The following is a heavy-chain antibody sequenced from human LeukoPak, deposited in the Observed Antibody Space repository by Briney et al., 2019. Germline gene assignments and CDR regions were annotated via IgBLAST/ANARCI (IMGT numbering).Heavy chain of an antibody. V-gene: IGHV1-18*01. D-gene: IGHD3-9*01. CDR3: ARIVLRYFDWLRDPRTFDI. CDR2: ISAYNGNS. J-gene: IGHJ3*02. CDR1: GYTFTSYG. Sequence: ASVKVSCKASGYTFTSYGISWVRQAPGQGLEWMGWISAYNGNSNYAQKLQGRVTMTTDTSTSTAYMELRSLRSDDTAVYYCARIVLRYFDWLRDPRTFDIWSQGTMVTVSS.